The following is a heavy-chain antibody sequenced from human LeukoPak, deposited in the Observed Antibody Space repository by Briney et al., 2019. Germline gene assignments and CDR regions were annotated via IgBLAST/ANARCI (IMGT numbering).Heavy chain of an antibody. CDR1: GGSISSGGYY. D-gene: IGHD2-2*01. CDR2: IYYSGST. J-gene: IGHJ6*04. CDR3: ARSGPAAIRSLYYYYGMDV. V-gene: IGHV4-31*03. Sequence: SQTLSLTCTVSGGSISSGGYYWSWIRQHPGKGLEWIGYIYYSGSTYYNPSLKSRVTISVDTPKNQFSLKLSSVTAADTAVYYCARSGPAAIRSLYYYYGMDVWGKGTTVTVSS.